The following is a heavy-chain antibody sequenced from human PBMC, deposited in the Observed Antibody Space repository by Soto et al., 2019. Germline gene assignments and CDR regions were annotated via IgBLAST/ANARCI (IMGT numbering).Heavy chain of an antibody. J-gene: IGHJ6*02. Sequence: PGGSQRLSCSASGYTFEDFGRHWVRQSPGKGLEWVAVIAYDGSNAFYRDSVKGRFTISRDNSKNTLYLHMNSLRSEDTGVYYCARGDREDILVVVGARPGEYGIDIWGQGTTVTVSS. CDR2: IAYDGSNA. CDR3: ARGDREDILVVVGARPGEYGIDI. V-gene: IGHV3-30*03. D-gene: IGHD2-15*01. CDR1: GYTFEDFG.